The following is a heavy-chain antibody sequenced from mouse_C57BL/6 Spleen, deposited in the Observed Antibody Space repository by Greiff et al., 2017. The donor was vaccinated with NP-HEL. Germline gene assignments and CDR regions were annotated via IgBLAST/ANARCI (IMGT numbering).Heavy chain of an antibody. J-gene: IGHJ2*01. V-gene: IGHV5-6*01. CDR1: GFTFSSYG. Sequence: VQLKESGGDLVKPGGSLKLSCAASGFTFSSYGMSWVRQTPDKRLEWVATISSGGSYTYYPDSVKGRFTISRDNAKNTLYLQMSSLKSEDTAMYYCARQGTTVAYYFDYWGQGTTLTVSS. CDR2: ISSGGSYT. D-gene: IGHD1-1*01. CDR3: ARQGTTVAYYFDY.